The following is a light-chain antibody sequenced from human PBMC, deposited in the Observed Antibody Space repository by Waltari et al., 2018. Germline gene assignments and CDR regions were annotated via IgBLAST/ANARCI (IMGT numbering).Light chain of an antibody. J-gene: IGLJ3*02. CDR1: SGHSSNI. Sequence: QLVVTQSPSASASLGASVKLTCTLSSGHSSNIIAWLQQQPEKGPRYLMKVNSDGSHSRGDEIPGRFSGSSSGAERHLTISSLQAEDEADYYCQTGGHGTWVFGGGTKLTVL. V-gene: IGLV4-69*01. CDR2: VNSDGSH. CDR3: QTGGHGTWV.